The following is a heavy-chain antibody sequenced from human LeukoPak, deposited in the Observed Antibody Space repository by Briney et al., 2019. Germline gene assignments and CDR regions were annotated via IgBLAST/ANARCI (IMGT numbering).Heavy chain of an antibody. V-gene: IGHV1-18*01. CDR2: ISAYNGNT. D-gene: IGHD3-22*01. CDR1: GYTFTTYG. Sequence: VASVKVSCKASGYTFTTYGITWVRQAPGQGLEWMGGISAYNGNTNYAQKFQGRVTMTIDTSTSTAYMELRSLKSDDTAVYYCARVWGYYYDSSGYSDFDYWGQGTLVTVSS. CDR3: ARVWGYYYDSSGYSDFDY. J-gene: IGHJ4*02.